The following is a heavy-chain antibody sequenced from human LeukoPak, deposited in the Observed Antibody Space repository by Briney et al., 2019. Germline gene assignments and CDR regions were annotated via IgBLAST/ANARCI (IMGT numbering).Heavy chain of an antibody. CDR2: IYHSGST. J-gene: IGHJ3*02. D-gene: IGHD2-2*01. CDR1: GYSISSGYY. CDR3: ARHQQLRAAFDI. V-gene: IGHV4-38-2*02. Sequence: SETLSLTCTVSGYSISSGYYWGWIRQPPGKGLEWIGSIYHSGSTYYNPSLKSRVTISVDTSKNQFSLELSSVTAADTAVYYCARHQQLRAAFDIWGQGTMVTVSS.